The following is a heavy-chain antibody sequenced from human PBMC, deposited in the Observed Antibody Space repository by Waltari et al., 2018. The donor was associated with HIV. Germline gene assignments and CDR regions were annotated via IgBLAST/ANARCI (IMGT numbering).Heavy chain of an antibody. CDR2: ISSSGNTK. J-gene: IGHJ4*02. CDR1: GFTFRTYS. Sequence: EVQLVGSGGGLVQPGESLRLSCAASGFTFRTYSMNWVRQAPGKGLEWVSYISSSGNTKYYADSVKGRFTISRDNAKNSLYLQMNSLRADDTAVYYCAGENPHPYYFEYWGQGTLVTVSS. V-gene: IGHV3-48*01. CDR3: AGENPHPYYFEY.